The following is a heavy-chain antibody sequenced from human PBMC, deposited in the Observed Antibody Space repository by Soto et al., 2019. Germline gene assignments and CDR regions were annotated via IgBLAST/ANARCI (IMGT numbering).Heavy chain of an antibody. V-gene: IGHV4-34*01. CDR2: INHSGST. CDR3: AREGEPRRYYYGSGSFRRWSFDI. J-gene: IGHJ3*02. CDR1: GGSFSGYY. Sequence: PSETLSLTCAVYGGSFSGYYWSWIRQPPGKGLEWIGEINHSGSTNYNPSLKSRVTISVDTSKNQFSLKLSSVTAADTAVYYCAREGEPRRYYYGSGSFRRWSFDIWGQGTMVTVSS. D-gene: IGHD3-10*01.